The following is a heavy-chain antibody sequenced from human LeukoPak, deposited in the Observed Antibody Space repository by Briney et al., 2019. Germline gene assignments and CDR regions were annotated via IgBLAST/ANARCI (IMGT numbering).Heavy chain of an antibody. V-gene: IGHV4-34*01. D-gene: IGHD6-13*01. CDR1: GASFSDYY. J-gene: IGHJ5*02. CDR2: AHHGGGR. Sequence: SETLSLTCAVYGASFSDYYWTWIRQSPGRGLEWIGEAHHGGGRYYAPSLKSRVTISVDTSKNQFSLKLSSVTAADTAVYYCARNTDSSSWFRRPPRYNWFDPWGQGTLVTVSS. CDR3: ARNTDSSSWFRRPPRYNWFDP.